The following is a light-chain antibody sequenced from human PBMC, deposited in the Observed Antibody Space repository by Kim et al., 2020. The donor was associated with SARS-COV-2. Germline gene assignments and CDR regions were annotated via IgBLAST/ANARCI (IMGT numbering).Light chain of an antibody. J-gene: IGKJ4*01. CDR3: QQSYSTPLT. CDR2: AAS. CDR1: QSISSY. V-gene: IGKV1-39*01. Sequence: AHVGDRITITCRASQSISSYLNWYQQKPGKAPKLLIDAASSLQSGVPSRFSGSGSGTDFTLTISSLQPEDFATYYCQQSYSTPLTFGGGTKVDIK.